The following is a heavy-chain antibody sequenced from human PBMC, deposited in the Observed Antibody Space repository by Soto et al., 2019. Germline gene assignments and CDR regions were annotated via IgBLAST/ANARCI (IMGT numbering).Heavy chain of an antibody. D-gene: IGHD3-10*01. Sequence: GGSLRLSCAAYGFTFSTHWMHWFRQAPGKGLVWVSRINSDGSHIYYADSVKGRFTTSRDNAKNTLYLQMNSLRVEDTAVYYCVSEGGLFYGLWAQGALVTVSS. CDR3: VSEGGLFYGL. CDR1: GFTFSTHW. CDR2: INSDGSHI. V-gene: IGHV3-74*01. J-gene: IGHJ4*02.